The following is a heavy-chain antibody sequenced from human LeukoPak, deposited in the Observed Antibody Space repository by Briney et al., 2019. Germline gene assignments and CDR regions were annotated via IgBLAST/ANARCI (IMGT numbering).Heavy chain of an antibody. Sequence: ASVKVSCKASGYTFTSYDINWVRQATGQGLEWMGWMNPNSGNTGYAQKFQGRVTMTRNTSISTAYMELSSLRSEDTAVYYCARVYYDYVWGSYRPLDYWGQGTLVTVSS. CDR2: MNPNSGNT. D-gene: IGHD3-16*01. J-gene: IGHJ4*02. CDR3: ARVYYDYVWGSYRPLDY. V-gene: IGHV1-8*01. CDR1: GYTFTSYD.